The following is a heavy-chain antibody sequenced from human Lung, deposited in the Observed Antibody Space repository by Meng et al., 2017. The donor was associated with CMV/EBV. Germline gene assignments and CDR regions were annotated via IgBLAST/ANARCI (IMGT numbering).Heavy chain of an antibody. CDR2: IYSAGNT. CDR3: ARDLVVPAAIQYYYHNYGMDV. V-gene: IGHV3-66*02. D-gene: IGHD2-2*01. Sequence: GGSRRLXCVATGFIAATNYMSWVRQAPGKGLEWVSNIYSAGNTYYADSVKGRFTISRDNSKKTLSLQMNSLRVEDTAVYYCARDLVVPAAIQYYYHNYGMDVXGQGXTVTVSS. J-gene: IGHJ6*02. CDR1: GFIAATNY.